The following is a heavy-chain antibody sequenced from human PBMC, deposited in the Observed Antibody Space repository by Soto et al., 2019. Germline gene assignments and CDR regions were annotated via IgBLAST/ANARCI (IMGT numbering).Heavy chain of an antibody. CDR3: ARGRTWGARDCDY. J-gene: IGHJ4*02. CDR1: GYTFDTYG. Sequence: QVQLVQSGSEVKRPGASVRVSCKASGYTFDTYGISWVRQAPGQGLEWMGWISAYNGHTDYAQRFQGRVTMTTDTSTTTDSLELRGLRSDDTAVYYCARGRTWGARDCDYWGQGTLVTVSS. V-gene: IGHV1-18*01. D-gene: IGHD3-16*01. CDR2: ISAYNGHT.